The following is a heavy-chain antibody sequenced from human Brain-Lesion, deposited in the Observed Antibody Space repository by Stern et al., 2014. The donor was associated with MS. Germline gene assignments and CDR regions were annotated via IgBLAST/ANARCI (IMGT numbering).Heavy chain of an antibody. CDR3: AGEEDIRYCSGGSCTGNWFDP. CDR2: IYYSGKT. V-gene: IGHV4-39*01. D-gene: IGHD2-15*01. J-gene: IGHJ5*02. Sequence: QVQLQESGPGLVKPSETLSLTCTVAGGSVSSTSYAWAWIRQPPGKGLEWIGTIYYSGKTYYSPFPQSRLPNTLATSKNQFLLPRGFVTAADTAVYYCAGEEDIRYCSGGSCTGNWFDPWGQGTLVTVSS. CDR1: GGSVSSTSYA.